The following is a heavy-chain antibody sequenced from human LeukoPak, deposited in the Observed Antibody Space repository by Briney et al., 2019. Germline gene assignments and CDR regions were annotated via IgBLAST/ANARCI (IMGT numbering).Heavy chain of an antibody. CDR3: ARVFLERLTSGYFDN. Sequence: PGGSLRLSCAASGVTFSSYSMNWVRQAPGKGLECVAVISYDGRQKYYGDSVKGRFTISRDNPKNTLYLQMNSLRDDDTAVYYCARVFLERLTSGYFDNWGQGTLVTVSP. CDR2: ISYDGRQK. D-gene: IGHD3-3*01. CDR1: GVTFSSYS. V-gene: IGHV3-30*05. J-gene: IGHJ4*02.